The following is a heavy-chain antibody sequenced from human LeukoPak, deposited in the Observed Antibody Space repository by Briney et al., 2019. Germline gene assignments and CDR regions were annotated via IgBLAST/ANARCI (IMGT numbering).Heavy chain of an antibody. CDR1: GGSISSSSYY. CDR3: AGLIPMRYYDSSGYFDY. Sequence: SETLSLTRTVSGGSISSSSYYWGWIRQPPGKGLEWIGSIYYSGSTYYNPSLKSRVTISVDTSKNQFSLKLSSVTAADTAVYYCAGLIPMRYYDSSGYFDYWGQGTLVTVSS. CDR2: IYYSGST. D-gene: IGHD3-22*01. V-gene: IGHV4-39*01. J-gene: IGHJ4*02.